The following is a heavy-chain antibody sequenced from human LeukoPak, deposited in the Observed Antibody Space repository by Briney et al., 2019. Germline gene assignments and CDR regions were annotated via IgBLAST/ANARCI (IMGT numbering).Heavy chain of an antibody. D-gene: IGHD2-15*01. CDR3: AKDRVVVNWRGAALDY. J-gene: IGHJ4*02. V-gene: IGHV3-30*02. Sequence: GGSLRLSCAASGFTFSSYGMHWVRQAPGKGLEWVAFIRYDGSNKYYADSVKGRFTISRDNSKNTLYLQMNSLRAEGTAVYYCAKDRVVVNWRGAALDYWGQGTLVTVSS. CDR2: IRYDGSNK. CDR1: GFTFSSYG.